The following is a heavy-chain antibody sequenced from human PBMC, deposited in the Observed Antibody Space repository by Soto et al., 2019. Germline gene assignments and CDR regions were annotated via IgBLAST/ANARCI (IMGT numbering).Heavy chain of an antibody. J-gene: IGHJ5*02. CDR3: ARDVATRGWFDP. D-gene: IGHD5-12*01. CDR2: IYYSGST. CDR1: GGSISSYY. Sequence: QVQLQESGPGLVKPSETLSLTCTVSGGSISSYYWSWIRQPPGKGLEWIGYIYYSGSTNYNPSLKSRLTISVDTSKNQFSLKLTSVTAADTAVYYCARDVATRGWFDPWGQGTLVTVSS. V-gene: IGHV4-59*12.